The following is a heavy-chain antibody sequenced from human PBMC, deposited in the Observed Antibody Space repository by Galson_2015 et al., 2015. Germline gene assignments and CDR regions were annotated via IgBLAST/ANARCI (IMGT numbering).Heavy chain of an antibody. CDR2: IYPGDSDT. CDR3: ARHVGDYYGSGSYYNEIYYFDY. D-gene: IGHD3-10*01. V-gene: IGHV5-51*01. J-gene: IGHJ4*02. CDR1: GYSFTSYW. Sequence: QSGAEVKKPGESLKISCKGSGYSFTSYWIGWVRQMPGKGLEWMGIIYPGDSDTRYSPSFQGQVTISADKSISTAYLQWSSLKASDTAMYYCARHVGDYYGSGSYYNEIYYFDYWDQGTLVTVSS.